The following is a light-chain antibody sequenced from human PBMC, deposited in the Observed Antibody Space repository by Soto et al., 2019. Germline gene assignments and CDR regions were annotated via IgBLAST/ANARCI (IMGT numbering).Light chain of an antibody. J-gene: IGLJ1*01. V-gene: IGLV2-14*01. Sequence: QSALTQPASVSGSPGQSITISCTGTSSDVGGYNYVSWYQQQPGKAPKFMIYDVTNRPSGVSNRFSGSKSGNTASLTISGLQAEYEAAYYCCSYTTSNTRQIVFGTGTKVTVL. CDR2: DVT. CDR3: CSYTTSNTRQIV. CDR1: SSDVGGYNY.